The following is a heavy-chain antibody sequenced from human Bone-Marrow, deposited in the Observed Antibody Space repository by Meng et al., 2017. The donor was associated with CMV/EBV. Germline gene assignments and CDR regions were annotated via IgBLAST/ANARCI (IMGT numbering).Heavy chain of an antibody. J-gene: IGHJ4*02. V-gene: IGHV1-69*10. D-gene: IGHD4-23*01. CDR1: GGTFSSYA. Sequence: SVKVSCKASGGTFSSYAISWVRQAPGQGLEWMGGIIPILGIANYAQKFQGRVTITADKSTSTAYMELSSLRSEDTAVYYCAGVGKPTVVTGQVDYWGQGTLVTVSS. CDR3: AGVGKPTVVTGQVDY. CDR2: IIPILGIA.